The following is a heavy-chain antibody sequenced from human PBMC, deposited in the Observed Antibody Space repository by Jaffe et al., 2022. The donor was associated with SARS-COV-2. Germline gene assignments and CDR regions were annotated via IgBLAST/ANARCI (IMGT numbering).Heavy chain of an antibody. D-gene: IGHD3-16*02. CDR2: IYWDDDR. J-gene: IGHJ3*01. Sequence: QITLKESGPTLVTPTQTLTLTCTFSGFSLTTKGVGVGWIRQPPGKALEWLGLIYWDDDRRYSPSLKSRLTLTKDTSINQVVLMMTDMDPVDTATYYCAHVLITFGGVIGDDAFDVWGQGSMVTVSS. CDR1: GFSLTTKGVG. CDR3: AHVLITFGGVIGDDAFDV. V-gene: IGHV2-5*02.